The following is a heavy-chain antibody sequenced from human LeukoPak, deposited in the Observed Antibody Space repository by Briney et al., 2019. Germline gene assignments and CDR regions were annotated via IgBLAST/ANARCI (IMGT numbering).Heavy chain of an antibody. CDR2: INPKSGDT. CDR1: GYTFTGYY. CDR3: ARDWARHDLWSGYPTYYFDY. Sequence: ASVKVSCKASGYTFTGYYIHWVRQAPGQGLEWMGRINPKSGDTNYAQKFQGRVTMTRDTSISTAYMELSSLRSDDTAVYYCARDWARHDLWSGYPTYYFDYWGQGTLVTVSS. J-gene: IGHJ4*02. D-gene: IGHD3-3*01. V-gene: IGHV1-2*06.